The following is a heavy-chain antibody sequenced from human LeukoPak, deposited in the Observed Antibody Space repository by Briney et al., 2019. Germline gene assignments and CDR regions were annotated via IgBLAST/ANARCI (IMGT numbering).Heavy chain of an antibody. CDR1: GFTFNNYW. CDR3: AKGTNGGWYDY. CDR2: IRVDGSTK. J-gene: IGHJ4*02. Sequence: GGSLRLSCAASGFTFNNYWMSWVRQPPGKGLEGVANIRVDGSTKYYVDSVKGRLTISRDNAKSSLYLQMSSLRAEDTAVYYCAKGTNGGWYDYWGQGTLVTVSS. D-gene: IGHD6-19*01. V-gene: IGHV3-7*01.